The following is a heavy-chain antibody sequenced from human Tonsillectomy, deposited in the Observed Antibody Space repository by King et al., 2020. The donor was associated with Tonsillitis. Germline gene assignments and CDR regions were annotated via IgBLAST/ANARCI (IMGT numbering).Heavy chain of an antibody. CDR3: ARGRRGDSGGYYKNLYWNY. J-gene: IGHJ4*02. CDR2: IYSSGST. CDR1: GGSISSYY. D-gene: IGHD3-22*01. V-gene: IGHV4-59*01. Sequence: QLQESGPGLVKPSETLSLTCTVSGGSISSYYWSWIRQPPGKGLEWIGYIYSSGSTNSNPSLKIRVTISVDTSKNQFSLKLSSVTAADTAVYYCARGRRGDSGGYYKNLYWNYWGQGTLVTVSS.